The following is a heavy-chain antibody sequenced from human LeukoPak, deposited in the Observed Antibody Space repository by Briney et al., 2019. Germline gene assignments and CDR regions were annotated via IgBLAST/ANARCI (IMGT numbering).Heavy chain of an antibody. CDR1: GFTLGGYA. V-gene: IGHV3-23*01. CDR2: IRSSGGST. J-gene: IGHJ6*02. Sequence: GGSLRLSCAASGFTLGGYAMNWVRQAPGKGLEWVSTIRSSGGSTYYADSVKGRFTISRDNSKNTLYLQMDSLSAEDTAVYYCAKQYDMDVWGQGTTVTVSS. CDR3: AKQYDMDV.